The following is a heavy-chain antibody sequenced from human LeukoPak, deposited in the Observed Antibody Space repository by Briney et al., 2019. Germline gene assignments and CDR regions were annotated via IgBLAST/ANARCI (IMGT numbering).Heavy chain of an antibody. Sequence: SETLSLTCAVYGGSFSGYYWSWIRQPPGKGLEWIGEINHSGSTNYNPSLKSRVTISVDTSKNQFSLKLSSVTAADTAVYYCARGAEVQLWSYYFDYWGQGTLVTVSS. V-gene: IGHV4-34*01. D-gene: IGHD5-18*01. CDR3: ARGAEVQLWSYYFDY. CDR1: GGSFSGYY. CDR2: INHSGST. J-gene: IGHJ4*02.